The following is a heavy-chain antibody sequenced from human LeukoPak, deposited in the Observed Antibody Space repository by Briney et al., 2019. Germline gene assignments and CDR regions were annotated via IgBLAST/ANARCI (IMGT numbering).Heavy chain of an antibody. CDR2: ISSSGSTI. CDR1: GFTFSDYY. Sequence: GGSLRLSCAASGFTFSDYYISWIRQAPGKGLEWVSYISSSGSTIYYADSVKGRFTISRDNAKNSLYLQMNSLRAEDTAVYYCARVGDYYDSSGYYQSYYFDYWGQGTLVTVSS. J-gene: IGHJ4*02. D-gene: IGHD3-22*01. V-gene: IGHV3-11*01. CDR3: ARVGDYYDSSGYYQSYYFDY.